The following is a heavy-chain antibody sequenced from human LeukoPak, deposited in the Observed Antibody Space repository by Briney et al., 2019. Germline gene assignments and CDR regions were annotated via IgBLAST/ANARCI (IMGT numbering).Heavy chain of an antibody. V-gene: IGHV3-15*01. J-gene: IGHJ4*02. D-gene: IGHD4-17*01. CDR1: GLTFSIYS. CDR2: IKSKTDGGTT. CDR3: TIGYGEAGY. Sequence: KTGGSLRLSCVASGLTFSIYSMNWVRQAPGKGLEWVGRIKSKTDGGTTDYAAPVKGRFTISRDDSKTTVNLQMNSLKTEDTAVYYCTIGYGEAGYWGQGTLVTVSS.